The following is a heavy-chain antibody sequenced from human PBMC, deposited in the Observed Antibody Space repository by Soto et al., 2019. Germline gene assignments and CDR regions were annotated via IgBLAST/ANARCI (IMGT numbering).Heavy chain of an antibody. CDR1: GFTFSSYG. Sequence: GGSLRVSCAASGFTFSSYGMHWVRQAPGKGLEWVAVISYDGSNKYYADSVKGRFTISRDNSKNTLYLQMNSLRAEDTAVYYCAKGPSWSGYSVDVWGQGTTVTVSS. CDR3: AKGPSWSGYSVDV. V-gene: IGHV3-30*18. CDR2: ISYDGSNK. J-gene: IGHJ6*02. D-gene: IGHD3-3*01.